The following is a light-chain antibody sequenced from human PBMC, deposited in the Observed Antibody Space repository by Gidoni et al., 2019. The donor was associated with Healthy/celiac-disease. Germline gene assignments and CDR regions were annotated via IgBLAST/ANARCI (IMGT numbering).Light chain of an antibody. CDR3: QQYGSSPGT. CDR1: QSVSSSY. V-gene: IGKV3-20*01. CDR2: GAS. J-gene: IGKJ5*01. Sequence: ELVLTQSPGTLSLSPGERATLSCRASQSVSSSYLAWYQQKPGQAPRLLIYGASSRATGIPARFSGSGSGTDFTLTISRLEPEDFAVYYCQQYGSSPGTFGQXTRLEIK.